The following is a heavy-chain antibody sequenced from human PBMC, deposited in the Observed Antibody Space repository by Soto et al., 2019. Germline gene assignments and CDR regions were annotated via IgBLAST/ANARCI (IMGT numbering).Heavy chain of an antibody. J-gene: IGHJ4*02. V-gene: IGHV2-5*02. CDR1: GFSLSTNAEG. CDR3: AHRRRRGYGLFDS. D-gene: IGHD5-12*01. Sequence: QITLKETGPTLVKPTQTLTLTCTFSGFSLSTNAEGVGWVRQPPGRALEWLALIYWDDDKRVSPSLRSSLTXAXDXXKNPVVLTMTGIDPVDTATYCGAHRRRRGYGLFDSWGQGVLVTVSS. CDR2: IYWDDDK.